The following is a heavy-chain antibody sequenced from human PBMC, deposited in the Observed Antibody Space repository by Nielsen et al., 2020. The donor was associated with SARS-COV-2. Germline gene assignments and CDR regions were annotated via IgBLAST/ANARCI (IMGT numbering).Heavy chain of an antibody. D-gene: IGHD3-3*01. CDR2: INAGNGNT. V-gene: IGHV1-3*01. CDR3: ARSLLDFWSGNFDY. CDR1: GYTFTSYA. Sequence: ASVKVSCKASGYTFTSYAMHWVRQAPGQRLEWMGWINAGNGNTKYSQKFQGRVTITRDTSASTAYMELSSLRSEDTAVYYCARSLLDFWSGNFDYWGQGTLVTVS. J-gene: IGHJ4*02.